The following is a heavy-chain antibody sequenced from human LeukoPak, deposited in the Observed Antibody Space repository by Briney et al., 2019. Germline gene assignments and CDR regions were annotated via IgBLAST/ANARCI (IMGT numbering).Heavy chain of an antibody. CDR1: GFTLSHYL. CDR3: GRGGNGIDI. CDR2: INSDESNT. D-gene: IGHD2-8*01. V-gene: IGHV3-74*01. Sequence: GGSLRLSCAASGFTLSHYLMHWVRQAPGKGLVWVSRINSDESNTNSYADSVKGRFIISRDNAKNTLYLQMNSLRAEDTAVYFCGRGGNGIDIWGQGATVIVSS. J-gene: IGHJ3*02.